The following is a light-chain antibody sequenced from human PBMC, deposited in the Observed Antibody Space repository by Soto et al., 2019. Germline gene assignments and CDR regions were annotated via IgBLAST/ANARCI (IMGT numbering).Light chain of an antibody. Sequence: DIVLTQSPGTLSLSPGERATLSCTASQSVSSYLAWYQQKPGQAPRLLIYGASNRATGIPDRFSGSGSGTDFSLFISRLEPEDFAVYYCHQYGTSAQTFGQGTKVDIK. CDR2: GAS. V-gene: IGKV3-20*01. J-gene: IGKJ1*01. CDR3: HQYGTSAQT. CDR1: QSVSSY.